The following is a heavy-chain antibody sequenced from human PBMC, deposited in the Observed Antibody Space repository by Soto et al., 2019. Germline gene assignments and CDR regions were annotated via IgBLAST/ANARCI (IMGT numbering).Heavy chain of an antibody. CDR1: GYTFTSYG. Sequence: ASVKVSCKASGYTFTSYGINWVRQATGQGLEWMGWMNPNSGNTGYAQKFQGRVTMTRNTSISTAYMELSSLRSEDTAVYYCASSVSSCSSTSCYSYYYYYMVVWGKGTTVTVSS. CDR2: MNPNSGNT. V-gene: IGHV1-8*02. CDR3: ASSVSSCSSTSCYSYYYYYMVV. J-gene: IGHJ6*03. D-gene: IGHD2-2*01.